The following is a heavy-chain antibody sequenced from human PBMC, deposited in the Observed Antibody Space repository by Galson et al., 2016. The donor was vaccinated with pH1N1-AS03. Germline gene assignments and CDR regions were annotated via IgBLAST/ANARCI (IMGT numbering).Heavy chain of an antibody. CDR3: ISQSKHSAGFYGEPH. V-gene: IGHV3-73*01. CDR2: IRNRDDHFTT. D-gene: IGHD2-21*01. J-gene: IGHJ4*02. CDR1: APTFGVSV. Sequence: SLRLSCAASAPTFGVSVIHWVRQAPGKGPEWIGRIRNRDDHFTTLYAASLKGRFTMSRDDSKNTAYLQMNSLKTEDTPKYYYISQSKHSAGFYGEPHWGQGPLVTVSS.